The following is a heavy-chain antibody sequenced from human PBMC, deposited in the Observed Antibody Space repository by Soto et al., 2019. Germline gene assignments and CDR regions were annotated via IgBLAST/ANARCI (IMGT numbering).Heavy chain of an antibody. J-gene: IGHJ4*02. CDR3: ARDGSTTVTS. D-gene: IGHD4-17*01. V-gene: IGHV3-66*01. Sequence: EVQLVESGGGLVQPGGSLRLSCAASGFTVSSNHMTWVRQAPGKGLECVSVIYSGGSTFYADSVRGRFTISRDNSKNTLYLHMNSLRHEDTAVYYCARDGSTTVTSWGQGTLVSVSS. CDR1: GFTVSSNH. CDR2: IYSGGST.